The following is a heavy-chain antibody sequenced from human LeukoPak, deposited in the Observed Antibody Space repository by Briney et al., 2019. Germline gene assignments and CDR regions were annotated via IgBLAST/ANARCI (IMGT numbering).Heavy chain of an antibody. D-gene: IGHD6-13*01. CDR1: GFTFSTYA. Sequence: GGFLRLSCAASGFTFSTYAMIWVRQAPGKGLEWVPVIGGSGSYTYYADSVKGRFTISRDNSKDTLYLQMNSLRAEDTAVYYCARDWYDYWGQGTLVTVSS. CDR3: ARDWYDY. CDR2: IGGSGSYT. J-gene: IGHJ4*02. V-gene: IGHV3-23*01.